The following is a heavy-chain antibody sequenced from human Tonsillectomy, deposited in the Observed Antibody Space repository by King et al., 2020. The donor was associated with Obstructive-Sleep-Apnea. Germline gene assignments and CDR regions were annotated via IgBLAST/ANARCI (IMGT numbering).Heavy chain of an antibody. CDR2: ISSSSSTI. CDR3: ARDLRIDYKSPYYYYYGMDV. V-gene: IGHV3-48*04. J-gene: IGHJ6*02. D-gene: IGHD4-11*01. CDR1: GFIFNNYN. Sequence: VQLVESGGGLVQPGGSLRLSCAASGFIFNNYNMNWVRQAPGKGLEWVSYISSSSSTIYYADSVKGRFTISTDNAKNSLYMQMKSLRAEDTAVYYCARDLRIDYKSPYYYYYGMDVWGQGTTVTVSS.